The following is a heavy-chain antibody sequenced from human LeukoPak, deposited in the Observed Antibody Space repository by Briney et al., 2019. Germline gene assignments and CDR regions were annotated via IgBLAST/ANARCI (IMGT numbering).Heavy chain of an antibody. J-gene: IGHJ4*02. CDR1: GGSISSSSYY. V-gene: IGHV4-39*01. D-gene: IGHD5-24*01. CDR2: ISYSGST. CDR3: ARRLGGYKAADY. Sequence: SETLSLTSTVSGGSISSSSYYWGWIRQPPGKGLEWIGSISYSGSTYYNPSLKSRVTISVDTSKNQFSLKLSSVTAADTAVYYCARRLGGYKAADYWGQGTLVTVSS.